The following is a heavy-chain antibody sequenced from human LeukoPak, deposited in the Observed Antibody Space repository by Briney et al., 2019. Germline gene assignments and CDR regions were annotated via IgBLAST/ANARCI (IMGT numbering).Heavy chain of an antibody. D-gene: IGHD5-18*01. Sequence: GGSLRLSCAASGFTFSSYAMSWVRQAPGKGLEWVSAISGSGGTTYYADSVKGRFTISRDNSKNTLYLQMNSLRAEDTAVYYCAKRDTAMPYYYYYGMDVWGQGTTVTVSS. CDR2: ISGSGGTT. V-gene: IGHV3-23*01. CDR1: GFTFSSYA. CDR3: AKRDTAMPYYYYYGMDV. J-gene: IGHJ6*02.